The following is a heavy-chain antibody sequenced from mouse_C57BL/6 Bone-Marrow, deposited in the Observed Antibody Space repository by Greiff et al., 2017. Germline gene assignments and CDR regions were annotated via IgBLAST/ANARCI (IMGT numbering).Heavy chain of an antibody. Sequence: EVMLVESGPELVKPGASVKISCKASGYSFTGYFMNWVKQSHGKSLEWIGRINPYNGDTFYNQKFKGKATLTVDKSSSTAHMELLSLTSEDFAVYYCARWGIWLGPSTVVAPYFDYWGQGTTLTVSS. CDR3: ARWGIWLGPSTVVAPYFDY. CDR1: GYSFTGYF. J-gene: IGHJ2*01. D-gene: IGHD1-1*01. V-gene: IGHV1-37*01. CDR2: INPYNGDT.